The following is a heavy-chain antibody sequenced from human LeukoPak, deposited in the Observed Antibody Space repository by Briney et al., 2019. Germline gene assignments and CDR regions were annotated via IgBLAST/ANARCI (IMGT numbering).Heavy chain of an antibody. CDR2: ISSSSSYI. Sequence: GGSLRLSCAASGFTFSSMIWVRQAPGKGLEWVSSISSSSSYIYYADSVKGRFTISRDNAKNSLYLQMNSLRAEDTAVYYCARVEGYCSSTSCRGGYFDYWGQGTLVSVSS. J-gene: IGHJ4*02. V-gene: IGHV3-21*01. CDR3: ARVEGYCSSTSCRGGYFDY. D-gene: IGHD2-2*01. CDR1: GFTFSS.